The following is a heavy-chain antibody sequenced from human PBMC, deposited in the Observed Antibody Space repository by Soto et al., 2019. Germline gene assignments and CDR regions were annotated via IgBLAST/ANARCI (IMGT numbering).Heavy chain of an antibody. D-gene: IGHD3-10*01. CDR2: ISYDGSNK. J-gene: IGHJ4*01. V-gene: IGHV3-30*03. Sequence: GGSLRLSCAASGFAFSSYGMHWVRQAPGKGLEWVAVISYDGSNKYYADSVKGRFTISRDNSKNTLYLQMNSLRAEDTAVYYCSHWFGRVEHCGHGTLATVPS. CDR3: SHWFGRVEH. CDR1: GFAFSSYG.